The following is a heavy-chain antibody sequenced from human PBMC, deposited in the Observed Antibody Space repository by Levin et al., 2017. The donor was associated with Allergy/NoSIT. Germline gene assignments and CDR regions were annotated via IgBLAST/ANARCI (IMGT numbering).Heavy chain of an antibody. CDR2: IYGDDDK. Sequence: ASGPTLVKPTETLTLTCTFSGFSLSPSGVGVGWIRQPPGKALEWLALIYGDDDKRYSPSLKSRLTITKDTSKNQVVLTMTSMDPVDTATYYGSHRHLGVAFDSWGQGTMVSVSS. J-gene: IGHJ3*02. CDR1: GFSLSPSGVG. CDR3: SHRHLGVAFDS. V-gene: IGHV2-5*02. D-gene: IGHD3-3*01.